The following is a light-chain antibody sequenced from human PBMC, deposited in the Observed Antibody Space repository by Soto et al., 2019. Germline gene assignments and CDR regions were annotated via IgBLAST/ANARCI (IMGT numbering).Light chain of an antibody. Sequence: DIQMTQYPSSLSAYVGDRVTITCRTSETISTYVNWYQKKPGKAPKLLIYAASSLQSGVPSRFSGSGSGTDFTLTISSLQPEDFATYYCQQGHSNPITLGQGTRLEIK. CDR3: QQGHSNPIT. CDR2: AAS. J-gene: IGKJ5*01. V-gene: IGKV1-39*01. CDR1: ETISTY.